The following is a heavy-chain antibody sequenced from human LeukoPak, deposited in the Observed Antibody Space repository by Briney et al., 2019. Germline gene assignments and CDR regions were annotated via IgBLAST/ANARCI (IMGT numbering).Heavy chain of an antibody. CDR1: GGSISSGGYY. D-gene: IGHD3-22*01. Sequence: SGTLSLTCAVSGGSISSGGYYWSWIRQPPGKGLEWIGYIYHSGSTYYNPSLKSRVTISVDRSKNQFSLKLSSVTAADTAVYYCARAPYSSYGDYWGQGTLVTVAS. CDR3: ARAPYSSYGDY. J-gene: IGHJ4*02. V-gene: IGHV4-30-2*01. CDR2: IYHSGST.